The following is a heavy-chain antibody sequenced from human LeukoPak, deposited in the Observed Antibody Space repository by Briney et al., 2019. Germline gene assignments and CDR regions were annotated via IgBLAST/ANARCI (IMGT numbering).Heavy chain of an antibody. J-gene: IGHJ4*02. CDR3: AKSPAGSGWPSIDY. V-gene: IGHV3-23*01. CDR2: ISGSGGST. Sequence: GGSLRLSCAASGFTFSSYAMSWVRQTPGKGLECVAPISGSGGSTYYADSVRGRFTVSRDNSKNMLYLQMNSLRVEDTAVYYCAKSPAGSGWPSIDYWGQGTLVAVSS. D-gene: IGHD3-10*01. CDR1: GFTFSSYA.